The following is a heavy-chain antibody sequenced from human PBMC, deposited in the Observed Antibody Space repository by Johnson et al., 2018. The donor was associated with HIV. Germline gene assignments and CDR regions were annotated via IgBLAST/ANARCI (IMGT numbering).Heavy chain of an antibody. J-gene: IGHJ3*02. V-gene: IGHV3-20*04. CDR1: GFNFDDYG. D-gene: IGHD4-23*01. CDR2: LHYSGGSA. Sequence: VQLVESGGGLARPGGSLRLFCPASGFNFDDYGMSWVRQIPGKGLEWVSGLHYSGGSAAYAESVTGRFTISRDNAKNFLSLQMNSLRAEDTALYYCASQRWKQGDAFDIWGQGTMVTVSS. CDR3: ASQRWKQGDAFDI.